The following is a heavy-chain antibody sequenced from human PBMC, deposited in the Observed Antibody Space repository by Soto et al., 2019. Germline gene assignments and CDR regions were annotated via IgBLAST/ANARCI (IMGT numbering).Heavy chain of an antibody. Sequence: QVQLVQSGAEVKNPGASVKVSCKASGYTFTTYYMHWLRQARGQGLEWMGIITPSSGSTRYEQKLQDRVSRTRDTSTSTVYMKLSSLRSEDTAVYCCAMAVSTKTAESDYWGQGTLVNVSS. CDR2: ITPSSGST. J-gene: IGHJ4*02. D-gene: IGHD4-17*01. V-gene: IGHV1-46*01. CDR1: GYTFTTYY. CDR3: AMAVSTKTAESDY.